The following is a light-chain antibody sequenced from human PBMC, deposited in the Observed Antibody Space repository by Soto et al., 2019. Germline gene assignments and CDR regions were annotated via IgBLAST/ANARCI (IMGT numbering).Light chain of an antibody. Sequence: EIVMTQSPATLSVSPGERATLSCRASQSFSNNLAWYQQKPGQAPRLLIYGASTRATGGPARFSGSGSGTDFTLTISSPQSEDFAVYYCQQYNNWPYTFGQGTKLEIK. CDR1: QSFSNN. CDR2: GAS. CDR3: QQYNNWPYT. V-gene: IGKV3-15*01. J-gene: IGKJ2*01.